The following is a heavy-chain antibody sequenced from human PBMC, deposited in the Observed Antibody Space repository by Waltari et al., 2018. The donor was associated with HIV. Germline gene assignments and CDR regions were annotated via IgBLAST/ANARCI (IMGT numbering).Heavy chain of an antibody. D-gene: IGHD6-25*01. CDR2: ISYDGNNQ. V-gene: IGHV3-30*04. Sequence: QVQLVESGGGVVKPGGYVRLSCAASGSTINSAAMHWVRQAPGRGLEWVAVISYDGNNQYYADSVKGRFTISRDTPKNTLYLQMNSLRVEDTAVFYCARVRVRAAGMDVWGQGTTVTVSS. CDR1: GSTINSAA. CDR3: ARVRVRAAGMDV. J-gene: IGHJ6*02.